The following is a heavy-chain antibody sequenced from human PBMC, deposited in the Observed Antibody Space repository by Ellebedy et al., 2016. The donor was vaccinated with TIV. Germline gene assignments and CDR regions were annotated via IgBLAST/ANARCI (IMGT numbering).Heavy chain of an antibody. CDR1: GFTFSSFG. D-gene: IGHD3-16*02. Sequence: GESLKISCAASGFTFSSFGMSWVRQAPGEGLDWVSYISTSSGDIYYADSVKGRFTISRDNAKNSLYLQMNSLRAEDTAVYYCARVLNVWGSYRPLGYWGQGTLVTVSS. J-gene: IGHJ4*02. CDR2: ISTSSGDI. V-gene: IGHV3-48*01. CDR3: ARVLNVWGSYRPLGY.